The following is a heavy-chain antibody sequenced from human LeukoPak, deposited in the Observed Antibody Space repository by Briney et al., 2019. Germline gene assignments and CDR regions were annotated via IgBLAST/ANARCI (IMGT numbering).Heavy chain of an antibody. D-gene: IGHD5-24*01. V-gene: IGHV4-39*07. CDR2: IYYSGST. Sequence: SETLSLTCVVSGGSISSTSYYWGWIRQPPGKGLEWIGSIYYSGSTYYSPSLKSRVTISVDTSKNQFSLKLSSVTAADTAVYYCARAQRWLQLVGSAFDIWGQGTMVTVSS. CDR1: GGSISSTSYY. CDR3: ARAQRWLQLVGSAFDI. J-gene: IGHJ3*02.